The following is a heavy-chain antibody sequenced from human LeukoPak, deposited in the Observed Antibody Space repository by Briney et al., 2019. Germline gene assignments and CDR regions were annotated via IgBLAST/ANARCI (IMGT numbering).Heavy chain of an antibody. J-gene: IGHJ4*02. D-gene: IGHD2-2*02. CDR3: ARSGAIRGGFDY. CDR1: GFTFSSYA. Sequence: GGSLRLSCAASGFTFSSYAMHRVRQAPGKGLEWVAVISYDGSNKYYADSVKGRFTISRDNSKNTLYLQMNSLRAEDTAVYYCARSGAIRGGFDYWGQGTLVTVSS. CDR2: ISYDGSNK. V-gene: IGHV3-30-3*01.